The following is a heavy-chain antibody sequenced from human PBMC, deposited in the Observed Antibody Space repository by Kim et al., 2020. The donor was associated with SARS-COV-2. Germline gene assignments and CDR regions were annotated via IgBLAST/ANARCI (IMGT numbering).Heavy chain of an antibody. Sequence: GGSLRLSCAASGFSFNSYAMNWVRQAPGKGLEWVSIVTVGSFSYYAASVKGRFIISRDNSKNTLFLQMNSLRVEDTAVYYCAKDRRGATVSAFDIWGQGTMVTVSS. CDR3: AKDRRGATVSAFDI. CDR1: GFSFNSYA. D-gene: IGHD1-26*01. V-gene: IGHV3-23*01. CDR2: VTVGSFS. J-gene: IGHJ3*02.